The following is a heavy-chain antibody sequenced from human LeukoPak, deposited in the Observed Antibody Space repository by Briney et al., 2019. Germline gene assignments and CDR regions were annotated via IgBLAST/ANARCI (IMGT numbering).Heavy chain of an antibody. CDR1: GFSVSTNH. CDR2: IYIDSNT. Sequence: GGSLRLSCAVSGFSVSTNHMSWVRQAPGKGLEWVSVIYIDSNTYYGDSVKGRFTMSRDNSKNTVFLQMTSLRADDTAVYFCARDIWFYDSGGLDWGQGTLVTVSS. V-gene: IGHV3-53*01. CDR3: ARDIWFYDSGGLD. D-gene: IGHD3-22*01. J-gene: IGHJ4*02.